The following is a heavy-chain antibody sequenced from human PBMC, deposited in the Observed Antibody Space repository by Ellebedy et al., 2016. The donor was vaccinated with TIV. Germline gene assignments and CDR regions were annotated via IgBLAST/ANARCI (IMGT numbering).Heavy chain of an antibody. Sequence: GESLKISXAASGFTFSSYGMHWVRQAPGKGLEWVAVISYDGSNKYYADSVKGRFTISRDNSKNTLYLQMNSLRAEDTAVYYCAKGQWEVDIWGQGTMVTVSS. CDR3: AKGQWEVDI. CDR1: GFTFSSYG. V-gene: IGHV3-30*18. CDR2: ISYDGSNK. J-gene: IGHJ3*02. D-gene: IGHD1-26*01.